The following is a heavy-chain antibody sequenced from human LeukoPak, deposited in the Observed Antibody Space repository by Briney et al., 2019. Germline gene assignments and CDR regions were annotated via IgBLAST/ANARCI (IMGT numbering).Heavy chain of an antibody. Sequence: KHGESLKISCKGSGYSFTSYWIGWVRQMPGKVLEWMGIIYPGDSDTRYGPSFQGQVTISADKSISTAYLQWSSLKASDTAMYHCARYYGSGSYYLFDYWGQGTLVTVSS. J-gene: IGHJ4*02. CDR2: IYPGDSDT. V-gene: IGHV5-51*01. D-gene: IGHD3-10*01. CDR1: GYSFTSYW. CDR3: ARYYGSGSYYLFDY.